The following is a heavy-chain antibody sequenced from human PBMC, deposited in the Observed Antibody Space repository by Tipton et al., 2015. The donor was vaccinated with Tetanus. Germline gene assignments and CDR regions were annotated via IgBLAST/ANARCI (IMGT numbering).Heavy chain of an antibody. CDR3: ARTQWLVFFDY. CDR2: IYYSGST. J-gene: IGHJ4*02. D-gene: IGHD6-19*01. CDR1: GGSISSYY. Sequence: TLSLTCTVSGGSISSYYWSWIRQPPGKGLEWIGSIYYSGSTYYNPSLKSRVTISVDTSKNQLSLKLSSVTAADTAVHYCARTQWLVFFDYWGQGTLVTVSS. V-gene: IGHV4-59*05.